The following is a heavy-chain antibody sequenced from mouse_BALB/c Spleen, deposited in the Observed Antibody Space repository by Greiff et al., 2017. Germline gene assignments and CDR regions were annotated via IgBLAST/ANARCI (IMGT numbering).Heavy chain of an antibody. Sequence: VKLVESGPGLVAPSQSLSITCTVSGFSLSRYSVHWVRQPPGKGLEWLGMIWGGGSTDYNSALKSRLSISKDNPKSQVFLKMNSLQTDDTAMYYCAKHAPYYYGSSPFDYWGQGTTLTVSS. CDR2: IWGGGST. D-gene: IGHD1-1*01. CDR1: GFSLSRYS. J-gene: IGHJ2*01. V-gene: IGHV2-6-4*01. CDR3: AKHAPYYYGSSPFDY.